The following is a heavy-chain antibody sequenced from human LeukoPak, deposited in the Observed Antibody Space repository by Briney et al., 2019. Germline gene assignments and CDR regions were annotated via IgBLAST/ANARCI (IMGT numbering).Heavy chain of an antibody. J-gene: IGHJ4*02. V-gene: IGHV3-11*06. Sequence: PGGSLRLSCAASGFTFSDYYMSWIRQAPGKGLEWVSYISSGSSYTNYADSVKGRFTISRDSANNTLYLQMNSLRAEDTAVYYCARGHGSYGSGSYYATVGAHWGQGTLVTVSS. CDR1: GFTFSDYY. D-gene: IGHD3-10*01. CDR2: ISSGSSYT. CDR3: ARGHGSYGSGSYYATVGAH.